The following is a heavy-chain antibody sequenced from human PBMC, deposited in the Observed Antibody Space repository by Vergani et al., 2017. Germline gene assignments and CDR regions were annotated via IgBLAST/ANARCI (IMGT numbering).Heavy chain of an antibody. CDR3: GRKXSPASLMDKPIDI. J-gene: IGHJ5*02. Sequence: VQLVESGGGLVQPGGSLGLSCAASGFIFSDYYMTWIRQPQGKGLEWLAHISDGGETKMYAESLKGRFTVSRDNTKNLLILQMKTLKVDDTATYYCGRKXSPASLMDKPIDIWGQGTLVTVSS. CDR1: GFIFSDYY. V-gene: IGHV3-11*01. D-gene: IGHD2-2*01. CDR2: ISDGGETK.